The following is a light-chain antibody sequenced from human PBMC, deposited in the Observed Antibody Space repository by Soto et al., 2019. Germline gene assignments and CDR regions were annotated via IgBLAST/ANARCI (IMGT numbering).Light chain of an antibody. J-gene: IGLJ2*01. CDR1: SSNIGSNP. Sequence: QSALTQPPSASGTPGQRVTISCSGSSSNIGSNPVNWYQQLPGTAPKLLIYSDNQRPSGVPDRISGSKSGTSGSLAISGLQSEDEANYYCAAWDDNIYGPVFGGGTKLTVL. V-gene: IGLV1-44*01. CDR2: SDN. CDR3: AAWDDNIYGPV.